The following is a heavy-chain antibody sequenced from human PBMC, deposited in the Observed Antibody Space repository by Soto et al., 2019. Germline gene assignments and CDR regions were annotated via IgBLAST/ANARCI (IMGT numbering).Heavy chain of an antibody. V-gene: IGHV3-23*01. CDR3: AKDATRTSGWYHFDY. J-gene: IGHJ4*02. CDR2: IDYSGGTT. Sequence: GGSLSLSCAASGFTFSSLAMGWVRQAPGKGLEWVSVIDYSGGTTFYTDSVKGRFTISRGNSKKTLYLQMNSLRAEDTAVYYCAKDATRTSGWYHFDYWGQGALVTVSS. CDR1: GFTFSSLA. D-gene: IGHD6-19*01.